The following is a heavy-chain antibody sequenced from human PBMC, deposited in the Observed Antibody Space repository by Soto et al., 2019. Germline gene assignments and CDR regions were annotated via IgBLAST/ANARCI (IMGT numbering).Heavy chain of an antibody. CDR2: IYYSGST. D-gene: IGHD3-10*01. CDR1: GGPISSGDYY. CDR3: AREGGPYIETGNWFDP. V-gene: IGHV4-30-4*01. Sequence: SETLSLTCTVSGGPISSGDYYWSWIRRPPGKGLEWIGYIYYSGSTYYNPSLKSRVTISVDTSKNQFSLKLSSVTAADTAVYYCAREGGPYIETGNWFDPWGQGTLVTVSS. J-gene: IGHJ5*02.